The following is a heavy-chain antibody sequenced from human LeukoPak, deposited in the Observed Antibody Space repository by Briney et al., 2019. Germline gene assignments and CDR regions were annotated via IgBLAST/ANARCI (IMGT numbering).Heavy chain of an antibody. CDR1: GGSISSYY. V-gene: IGHV4-59*01. CDR2: IYSSGST. Sequence: PSETLSLTCTVSGGSISSYYWNWVRQPPGKGLEWIGNIYSSGSTDYNPSLKSRVTISLDTSKFQFSLRLNSVTAGDTAVYYCARADPNASGYFYRFNWFDPWGQGTLVTVSS. CDR3: ARADPNASGYFYRFNWFDP. D-gene: IGHD3-10*01. J-gene: IGHJ5*02.